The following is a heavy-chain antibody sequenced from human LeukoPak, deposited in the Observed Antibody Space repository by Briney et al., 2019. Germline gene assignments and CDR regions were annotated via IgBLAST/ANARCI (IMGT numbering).Heavy chain of an antibody. D-gene: IGHD3-10*01. CDR1: GGTFSGYY. CDR2: INHSGST. J-gene: IGHJ6*03. Sequence: SETLSLTCAVYGGTFSGYYWSWIPQPPGKGLEWSGEINHSGSTKYNPSLKSRVTISVDTSKNQLSLKLSSVTAADTAVYYCARRFGRKFGERFYYYHYMDVWGKGTTVTISS. CDR3: ARRFGRKFGERFYYYHYMDV. V-gene: IGHV4-34*01.